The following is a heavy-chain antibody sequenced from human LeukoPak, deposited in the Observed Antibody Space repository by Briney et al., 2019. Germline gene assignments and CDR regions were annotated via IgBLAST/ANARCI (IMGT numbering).Heavy chain of an antibody. Sequence: SETLSLTCTVSGGSISNYYWSWIRQPPGKGLEWIGYIYYSGSTNYNPSLKSRVTISVDTSKNQFSLKVNSVTAADTAVYYCARAVGGDGSGSLWGPGTLVTVSS. V-gene: IGHV4-59*01. D-gene: IGHD3-10*01. CDR3: ARAVGGDGSGSL. CDR1: GGSISNYY. CDR2: IYYSGST. J-gene: IGHJ4*02.